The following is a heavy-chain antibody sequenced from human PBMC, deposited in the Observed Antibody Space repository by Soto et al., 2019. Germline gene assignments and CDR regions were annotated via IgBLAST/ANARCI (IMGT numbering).Heavy chain of an antibody. Sequence: KTSETLSLTCAVYGGSFSGYYWSWIRQPPGKGLEWIGEINHSGSTNYNPSLKSRVTISVDTSKNQFSLKLSSVTAADTAVYYCARGLYYYDSSGDAFDIWGQGTMVTVSS. V-gene: IGHV4-34*01. CDR1: GGSFSGYY. D-gene: IGHD3-22*01. J-gene: IGHJ3*02. CDR3: ARGLYYYDSSGDAFDI. CDR2: INHSGST.